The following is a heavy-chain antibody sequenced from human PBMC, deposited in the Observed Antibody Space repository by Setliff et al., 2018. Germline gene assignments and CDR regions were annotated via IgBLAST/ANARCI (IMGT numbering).Heavy chain of an antibody. CDR3: ARVPLHSGSYGEYYYYGMDV. J-gene: IGHJ6*02. Sequence: PSETLSLTCTVPGGSISSHYWSWIRQPPGKGLEWIGSIYYSGSTNYNPSLKSRVTISVDTSKNQVSLKLSSVTAAATAVYYCARVPLHSGSYGEYYYYGMDVWGQGTTVTVSS. CDR2: IYYSGST. CDR1: GGSISSHY. D-gene: IGHD1-26*01. V-gene: IGHV4-59*11.